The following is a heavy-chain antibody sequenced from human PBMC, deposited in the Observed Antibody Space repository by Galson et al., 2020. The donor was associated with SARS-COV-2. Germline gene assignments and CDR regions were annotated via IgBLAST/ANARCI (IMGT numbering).Heavy chain of an antibody. CDR3: AKDRGYCSSTSCYAGVILYYFDL. D-gene: IGHD2-2*03. J-gene: IGHJ2*01. CDR2: ISYDGSNK. CDR1: GFTFSSYG. V-gene: IGHV3-30*18. Sequence: GESLKISCAASGFTFSSYGMHWVRQAPGKGLEWVAVISYDGSNKYYADSVKGRFTISRDNSKNTLYLQMNSLRAEDTAVYYCAKDRGYCSSTSCYAGVILYYFDLWGRGTLVTVSS.